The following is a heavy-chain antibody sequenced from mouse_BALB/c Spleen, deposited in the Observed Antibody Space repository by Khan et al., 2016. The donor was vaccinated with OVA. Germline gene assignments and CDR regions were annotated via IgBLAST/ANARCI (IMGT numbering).Heavy chain of an antibody. CDR1: GYSITSDYA. V-gene: IGHV3-2*02. CDR2: ISYSGNT. J-gene: IGHJ2*02. CDR3: ARVYWGDFDY. Sequence: EVQLVESGPGLVKPSQSLSLTCTVTGYSITSDYAWNWIRQFPGNNLEWMGFISYSGNTKYNPSLKSRFSITRDTSKNQFFLQLNSVTTEDTATYYCARVYWGDFDYWGQGTSRTVSS. D-gene: IGHD1-1*01.